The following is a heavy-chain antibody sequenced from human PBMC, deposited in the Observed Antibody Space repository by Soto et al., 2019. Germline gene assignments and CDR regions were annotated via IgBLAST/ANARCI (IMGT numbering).Heavy chain of an antibody. CDR1: GGSFSGYY. V-gene: IGHV4-34*01. Sequence: QVQLQQWGAGLLKPSETLSLTCAVYGGSFSGYYWSWIRQPPGKGLEWIGEINHSGSTNYNPCLKSRVTISVDTSTNQVSLKLSSVTAADTAVYYCTRGFLGYCSGGSCYSRWRPTNWFDPWGQGTLVTVSS. CDR2: INHSGST. CDR3: TRGFLGYCSGGSCYSRWRPTNWFDP. J-gene: IGHJ5*02. D-gene: IGHD2-15*01.